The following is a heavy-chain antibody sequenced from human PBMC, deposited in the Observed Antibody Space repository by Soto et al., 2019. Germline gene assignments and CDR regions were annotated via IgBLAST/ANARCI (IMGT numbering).Heavy chain of an antibody. V-gene: IGHV1-18*01. CDR2: ISAYNGNT. J-gene: IGHJ4*02. CDR1: GYTFTSYG. CDR3: ARGAYSITMVRGVITASYYFDY. D-gene: IGHD3-10*01. Sequence: ASVKVSCKASGYTFTSYGISWVRQAPGQGLEWMGWISAYNGNTNYAQKLQGRVTMTTDTSTSTAYMELRSLRSDDTAVYYCARGAYSITMVRGVITASYYFDYWGQGTLVTVSS.